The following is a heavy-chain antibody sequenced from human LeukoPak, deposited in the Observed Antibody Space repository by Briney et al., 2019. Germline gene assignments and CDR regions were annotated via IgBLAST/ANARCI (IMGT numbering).Heavy chain of an antibody. CDR2: IYYSGST. D-gene: IGHD5-18*01. CDR3: ATQATGTSYGVFDY. CDR1: GGSITGYY. V-gene: IGHV4-59*08. J-gene: IGHJ4*02. Sequence: PETLSLTCTVSGGSITGYYWSWIRQPPGKGLEWIAYIYYSGSTSYHPSLKSRVTMSVDTSKNQFSLNLSSVTAADTAVYYCATQATGTSYGVFDYWGQGPLVTVSS.